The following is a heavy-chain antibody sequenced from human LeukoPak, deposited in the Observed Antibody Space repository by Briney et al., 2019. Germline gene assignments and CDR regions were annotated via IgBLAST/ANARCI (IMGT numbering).Heavy chain of an antibody. Sequence: PGGSLRLSCSFSGFIATSNYMAWVRQSPGKGLQWISFIYGGGNTLYADSVRDRFSISRDNSKSTRYLQMSSLRVEDTAVYYCATGGRSGMAFDFWGQGTLVTVSS. J-gene: IGHJ4*02. CDR3: ATGGRSGMAFDF. CDR2: IYGGGNT. D-gene: IGHD2-8*01. V-gene: IGHV3-53*01. CDR1: GFIATSNY.